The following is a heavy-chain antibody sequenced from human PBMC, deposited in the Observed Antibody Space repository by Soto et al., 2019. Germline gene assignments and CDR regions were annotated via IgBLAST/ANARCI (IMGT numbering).Heavy chain of an antibody. V-gene: IGHV3-30-3*01. CDR2: ISYDGSNK. Sequence: LRLSCAASGFTFSSYAMHWVRQAPGKGLEWVAVISYDGSNKYYADSVKGRFTISRDNSKNTLYLQMNSLRAEDTAVYYCARDYSSGWYGAFDIWGQGAMVTV. J-gene: IGHJ3*02. CDR1: GFTFSSYA. CDR3: ARDYSSGWYGAFDI. D-gene: IGHD6-19*01.